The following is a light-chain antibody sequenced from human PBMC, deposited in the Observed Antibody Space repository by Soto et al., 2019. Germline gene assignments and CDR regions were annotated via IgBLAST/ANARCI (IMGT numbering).Light chain of an antibody. CDR1: QSVSSDY. Sequence: EIVLTQSPGTLSLSPGERATLSCRASQSVSSDYLAWYQQKPGQTPKVLIYRASSRATGIPDRFSGSGSGTDFTLTISRLEPEDFAVYYCQQRSNWPWTFGQGTKVEIK. J-gene: IGKJ1*01. V-gene: IGKV3D-20*02. CDR2: RAS. CDR3: QQRSNWPWT.